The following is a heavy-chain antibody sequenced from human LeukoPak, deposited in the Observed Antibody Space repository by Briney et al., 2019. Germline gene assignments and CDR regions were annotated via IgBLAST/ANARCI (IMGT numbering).Heavy chain of an antibody. CDR2: IRYDGSNK. CDR1: GFTFSSYG. CDR3: ARGYDSNLDYYYYMDV. D-gene: IGHD3-16*01. J-gene: IGHJ6*03. Sequence: GGSLRLSCAASGFTFSSYGMHWVRQAPGKGLEWVAFIRYDGSNKYYADSVKGRFTISRDNSKNTLNLQMNSLRAEDTAVYYCARGYDSNLDYYYYMDVWGKGTTVTVSS. V-gene: IGHV3-30*02.